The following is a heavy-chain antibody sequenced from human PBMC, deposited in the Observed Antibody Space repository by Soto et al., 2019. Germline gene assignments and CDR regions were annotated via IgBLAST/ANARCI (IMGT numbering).Heavy chain of an antibody. CDR1: GFTFSSYG. CDR3: ARDRLYSGYDLNFEY. J-gene: IGHJ4*02. Sequence: GGSLRLSCAASGFTFSSYGMHWVRQAPGKGLEWVAVIWYDGSNKYYADSVKGRFTISRDNSKNTLYLQMNSLRAEDTAVYYCARDRLYSGYDLNFEYWGQGTLVTVSS. D-gene: IGHD5-12*01. V-gene: IGHV3-33*01. CDR2: IWYDGSNK.